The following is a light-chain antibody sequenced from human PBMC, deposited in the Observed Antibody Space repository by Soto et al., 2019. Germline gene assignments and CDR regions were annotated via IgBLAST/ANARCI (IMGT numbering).Light chain of an antibody. CDR3: CSYVGSYTFDV. CDR2: DAS. J-gene: IGLJ1*01. CDR1: SSDVGGYNY. Sequence: QSALTQPRSVSGSPGQSVTISCTGTSSDVGGYNYVSWYQQHPGKAPKLMIYDASKRPSGVPDRFSGSKSGNTASLTISGLQAEDEADYYCCSYVGSYTFDVFGTGTKLTVL. V-gene: IGLV2-11*01.